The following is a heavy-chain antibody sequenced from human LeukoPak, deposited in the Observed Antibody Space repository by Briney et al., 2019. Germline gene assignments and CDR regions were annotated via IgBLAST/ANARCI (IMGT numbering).Heavy chain of an antibody. J-gene: IGHJ4*02. V-gene: IGHV3-7*01. CDR3: ARDRYSYGRENPHFDY. CDR2: IKQDGSEK. Sequence: PGGSLRLSCAASGFTFSSYAMSWVRQAPGKGLEWVANIKQDGSEKYYVDSVKGRFTISRDNAKDSLYLQMNSLRAEDTAVYYCARDRYSYGRENPHFDYWGQGTLVTVSS. CDR1: GFTFSSYA. D-gene: IGHD5-18*01.